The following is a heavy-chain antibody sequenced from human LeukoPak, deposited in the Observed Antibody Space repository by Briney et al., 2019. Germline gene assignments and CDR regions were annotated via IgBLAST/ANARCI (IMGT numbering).Heavy chain of an antibody. Sequence: SETLSLTCTVAGASVNSYYWSWIRQPAGKGLEWIGRMSPSGSTNYRPSLKSRVTMSGDTSKNQFSLKLSFVTAADTAVYYCARGGSFINSSPSFDYWGQGTLVTVSS. J-gene: IGHJ4*02. CDR3: ARGGSFINSSPSFDY. D-gene: IGHD6-6*01. V-gene: IGHV4-4*07. CDR1: GASVNSYY. CDR2: MSPSGST.